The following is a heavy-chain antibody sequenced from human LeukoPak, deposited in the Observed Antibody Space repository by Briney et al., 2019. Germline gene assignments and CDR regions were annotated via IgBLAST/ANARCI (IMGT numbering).Heavy chain of an antibody. V-gene: IGHV4-34*01. J-gene: IGHJ5*02. CDR2: INHSGST. CDR3: ARRRLGVAGTFDP. D-gene: IGHD6-19*01. CDR1: GGSFSGYY. Sequence: SETLSLTCAVYGGSFSGYYWSWIRQPPGKGLEWIGEINHSGSTNYNPSLKSRVTISVDTSKNQFSLKLSSVTAADTAVYYCARRRLGVAGTFDPWGQGTLVTVSS.